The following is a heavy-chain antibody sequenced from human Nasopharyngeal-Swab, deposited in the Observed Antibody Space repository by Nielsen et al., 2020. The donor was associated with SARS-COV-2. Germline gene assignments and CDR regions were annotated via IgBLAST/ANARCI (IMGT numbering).Heavy chain of an antibody. Sequence: CTVSGGSISSYYWNWVRQPPGKGLEWIAYVYYIGSTKYNPPLKSQVTISVDRAKNQVSLKLTSVTAADTAVYYCARGDILTPYYYMDVWGRGTTVAVSS. J-gene: IGHJ6*03. CDR2: VYYIGST. V-gene: IGHV4-59*01. CDR1: GGSISSYY. D-gene: IGHD3-9*01. CDR3: ARGDILTPYYYMDV.